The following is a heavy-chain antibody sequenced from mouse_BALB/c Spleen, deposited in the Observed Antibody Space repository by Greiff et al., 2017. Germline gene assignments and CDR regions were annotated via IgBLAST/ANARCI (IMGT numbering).Heavy chain of an antibody. V-gene: IGHV1-54*01. CDR2: INPGSGGT. CDR1: GYAFTNYL. CDR3: ARSGDY. Sequence: VQGVESGAELVRPGTSVKVSCKASGYAFTNYLIEWVKQRPGQGLEWIGVINPGSGGTNYNEKFKGKATLTADKSSSTAYMQLSSLTSDDSAVYFCARSGDYWGQGTSVTVSS. J-gene: IGHJ4*01.